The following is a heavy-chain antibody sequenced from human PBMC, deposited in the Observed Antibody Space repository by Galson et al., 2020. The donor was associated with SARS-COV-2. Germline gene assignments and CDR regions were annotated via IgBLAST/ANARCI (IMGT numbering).Heavy chain of an antibody. J-gene: IGHJ6*02. D-gene: IGHD3-16*01. CDR1: GFPFSSYS. V-gene: IGHV3-21*01. CDR3: ARVGDLATTPTNYYYYGLDV. Sequence: GGSLRLSCAASGFPFSSYSMNWVRKAPGTGLEWVSSISAGSSYIYYADPVKGRFTISRDNAKNSLYLQMNSLRADDTAVYYCARVGDLATTPTNYYYYGLDVWGPGTTVTVSS. CDR2: ISAGSSYI.